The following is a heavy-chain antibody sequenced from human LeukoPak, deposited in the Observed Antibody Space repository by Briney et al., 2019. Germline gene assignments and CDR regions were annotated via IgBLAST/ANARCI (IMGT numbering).Heavy chain of an antibody. D-gene: IGHD1-14*01. J-gene: IGHJ5*02. Sequence: GGSLRLSCAASGFTFSGYPIHWVRQAPGKGLEWVSVIYSGGSTYYADSVKGRFTISRDNSKDTLYLQMNSLRAEDTAVYYCARDLARTWFDPWGQGTLVTVSS. CDR1: GFTFSGYP. V-gene: IGHV3-53*01. CDR2: IYSGGST. CDR3: ARDLARTWFDP.